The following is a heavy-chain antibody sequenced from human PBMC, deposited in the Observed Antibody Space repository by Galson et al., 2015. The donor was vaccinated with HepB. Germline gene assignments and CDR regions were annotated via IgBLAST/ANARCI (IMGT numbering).Heavy chain of an antibody. CDR3: ARVANYGDSSSFRNMDV. CDR2: IKQDGSER. CDR1: GFTFSSYW. Sequence: SLRLSCAASGFTFSSYWMTWVRQAPGKGLEWVANIKQDGSERYYVDSVEGRFKISGDNAKNSLCLEMNSLRAEDTAVYYCARVANYGDSSSFRNMDVWGKGNTVTVS. D-gene: IGHD6-6*01. J-gene: IGHJ6*03. V-gene: IGHV3-7*03.